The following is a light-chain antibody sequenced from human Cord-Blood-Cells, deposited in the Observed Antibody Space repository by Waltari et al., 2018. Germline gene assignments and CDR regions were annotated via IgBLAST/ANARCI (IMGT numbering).Light chain of an antibody. J-gene: IGLJ3*02. Sequence: QSVLTPPPSASGTPGQRLTIPCSGSSPHIGPNYVYWYQQLPGTAPKLLIYRNNQRPSGVPDRFSGSKSGTSASLAISGIRSEDEADYYCAAWDDSLSGWVFGGGTKLTVL. CDR3: AAWDDSLSGWV. V-gene: IGLV1-47*01. CDR1: SPHIGPNY. CDR2: RNN.